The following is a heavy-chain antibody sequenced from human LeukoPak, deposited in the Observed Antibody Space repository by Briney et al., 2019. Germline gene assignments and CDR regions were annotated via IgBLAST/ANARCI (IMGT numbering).Heavy chain of an antibody. J-gene: IGHJ4*02. D-gene: IGHD5-12*01. CDR3: ARAPGLDG. CDR2: IYYSGST. CDR1: GVSVSSGSYY. Sequence: SETLSLTCTVSGVSVSSGSYYWSWIRQPPGKGLEWIGYIYYSGSTNYNPSLKSRATISVDTSKNQFSLKLSSVTAADTAVYYCARAPGLDGWGQGTLVTVSS. V-gene: IGHV4-61*01.